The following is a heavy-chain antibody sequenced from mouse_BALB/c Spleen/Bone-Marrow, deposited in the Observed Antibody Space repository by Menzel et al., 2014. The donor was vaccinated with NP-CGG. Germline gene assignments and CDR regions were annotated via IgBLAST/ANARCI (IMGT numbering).Heavy chain of an antibody. CDR3: TRSYYGYWYFDV. Sequence: VKLQESGAELVKPGASVKLSCKASGYTFSSYYMYWVKQRPGQGLEWIGEINPSNGGTKFNEKFKSKATLTVDKSSSTAYMQLSSLTSEDSAVYYCTRSYYGYWYFDVWGAGTTVTVSS. V-gene: IGHV1S81*02. D-gene: IGHD1-1*01. J-gene: IGHJ1*01. CDR1: GYTFSSYY. CDR2: INPSNGGT.